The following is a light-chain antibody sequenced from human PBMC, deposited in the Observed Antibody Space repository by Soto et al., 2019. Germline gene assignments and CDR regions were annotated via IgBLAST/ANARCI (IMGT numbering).Light chain of an antibody. J-gene: IGLJ2*01. V-gene: IGLV1-40*01. Sequence: QSVLTQPPSVSGALGQGGTISCTGSSSNIGAGYYVHWYQQLPGTAPKLLIYGNINRPSGFPDRFSCSKSGTSASLAITGLQAEDEADYYCQSYDSSLSGHVVFGGETQLTVL. CDR3: QSYDSSLSGHVV. CDR1: SSNIGAGYY. CDR2: GNI.